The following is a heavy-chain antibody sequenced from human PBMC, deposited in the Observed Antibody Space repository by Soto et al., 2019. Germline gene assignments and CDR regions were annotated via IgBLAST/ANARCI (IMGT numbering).Heavy chain of an antibody. CDR1: GGSISSYY. J-gene: IGHJ4*02. CDR3: GRMRDSSGWYRFDH. D-gene: IGHD6-19*01. CDR2: IYYSGST. Sequence: SETLSLTCTVSGGSISSYYWSWIRQPPGKGLEWIGYIYYSGSTNYNPSLKSRVTISVDTSKNQFSLKLSSVAAADTAVYYCGRMRDSSGWYRFDHWGQGTLVTVS. V-gene: IGHV4-59*01.